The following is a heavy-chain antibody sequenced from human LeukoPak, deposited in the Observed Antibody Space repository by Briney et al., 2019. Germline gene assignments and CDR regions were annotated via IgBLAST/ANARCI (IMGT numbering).Heavy chain of an antibody. CDR2: INPNGDST. Sequence: ASVKASYNPVEHTLSTYLMIWVRRAPGQGLEWMGIINPNGDSTTYSQKFQGRVTMTSDTSTSTVCMELSSLRYEDTAVYYCERGTRTMVRRYFDPWGQGTLVTVSS. J-gene: IGHJ5*02. V-gene: IGHV1-46*01. CDR1: EHTLSTYL. D-gene: IGHD3-10*01. CDR3: ERGTRTMVRRYFDP.